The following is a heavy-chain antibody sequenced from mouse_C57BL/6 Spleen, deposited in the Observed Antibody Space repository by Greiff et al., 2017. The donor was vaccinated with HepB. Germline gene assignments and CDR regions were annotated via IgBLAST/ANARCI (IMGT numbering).Heavy chain of an antibody. CDR3: AKGTGADGDYFDY. Sequence: VKLQQPGAELVRPGTSVKLSCKASGYTFTSYWMHWVKQRPGQGLEWIGVIDPSDSYTNYNQKFKGKATLTVDTSSSTAYMQLSSLTSEDSAVYYCAKGTGADGDYFDYWGQGTTLTVSS. J-gene: IGHJ2*01. D-gene: IGHD4-1*01. CDR2: IDPSDSYT. CDR1: GYTFTSYW. V-gene: IGHV1-59*01.